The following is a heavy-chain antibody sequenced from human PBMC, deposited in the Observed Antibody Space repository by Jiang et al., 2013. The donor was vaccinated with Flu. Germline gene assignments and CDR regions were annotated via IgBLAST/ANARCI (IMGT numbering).Heavy chain of an antibody. Sequence: SGAEVKKPGSSVKVSCKASGGTFSSYAISWVRLAPGQGLEWMGGIIPIFGTANYAQKFQGRVTITADESTSTAYMELSSLRSEDTAVYYCAYSSSWLYPFDYWGQGTLVTVSS. J-gene: IGHJ4*02. V-gene: IGHV1-69*01. D-gene: IGHD6-13*01. CDR1: GGTFSSYA. CDR3: AYSSSWLYPFDY. CDR2: IIPIFGTA.